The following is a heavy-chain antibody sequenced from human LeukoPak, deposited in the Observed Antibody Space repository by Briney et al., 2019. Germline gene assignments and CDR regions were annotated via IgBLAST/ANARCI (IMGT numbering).Heavy chain of an antibody. D-gene: IGHD5-18*01. CDR3: ARVHRGYSYGRPDY. Sequence: GGSLRLSCAASGFAFSDYSMNWVRQAPGKGLEWVSYISSSDNTIHYADSVKGRFTISRDNAKNSLYLEMNSLRDEDTAVYYCARVHRGYSYGRPDYWGQGTLVTVSS. CDR2: ISSSDNTI. V-gene: IGHV3-48*02. CDR1: GFAFSDYS. J-gene: IGHJ4*02.